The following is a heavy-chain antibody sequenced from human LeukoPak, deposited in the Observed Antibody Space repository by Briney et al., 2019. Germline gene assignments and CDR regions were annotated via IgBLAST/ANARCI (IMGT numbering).Heavy chain of an antibody. Sequence: GGSLRLSCAVSGFSFSSYWMSWVRQAPGKGLECVANIKTDGREKFYLDSVKGRFTISRDHAKTSLYLQMNRRRVEDTAMYYWARGGLGYLLLDQWGQGTLVTVSS. D-gene: IGHD5-12*01. CDR3: ARGGLGYLLLDQ. J-gene: IGHJ4*02. CDR2: IKTDGREK. CDR1: GFSFSSYW. V-gene: IGHV3-7*04.